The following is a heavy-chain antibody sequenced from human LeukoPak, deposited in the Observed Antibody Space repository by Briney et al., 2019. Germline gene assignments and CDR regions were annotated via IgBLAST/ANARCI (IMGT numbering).Heavy chain of an antibody. CDR2: INGDGSLN. CDR3: TRDRAYGALDY. V-gene: IGHV3-7*01. J-gene: IGHJ4*02. CDR1: GFTFSTSW. Sequence: GGSLRLSCAASGFTFSTSWMTWVRQAPGKGLEWVANINGDGSLNGHVASVRGRFTISRDNAKNSVYLQMISLRDEDTAVYYCTRDRAYGALDYWGQGTLVTVSS. D-gene: IGHD4/OR15-4a*01.